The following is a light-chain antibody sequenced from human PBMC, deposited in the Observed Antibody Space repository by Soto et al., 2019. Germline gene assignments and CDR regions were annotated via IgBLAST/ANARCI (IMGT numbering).Light chain of an antibody. Sequence: SSVVVYIIQITFRASQSISRWLAWYQQKPGKATKLLIYDASSLESGVPSRFSGSGSGTDFTLTIRGVKTNEFEVSACQLYSSSDRSFG. CDR1: QSISRW. CDR2: DAS. CDR3: QLYSSSDRS. V-gene: IGKV1-5*01. J-gene: IGKJ1*01.